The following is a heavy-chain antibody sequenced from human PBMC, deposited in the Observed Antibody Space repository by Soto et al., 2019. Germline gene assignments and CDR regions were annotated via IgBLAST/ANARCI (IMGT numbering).Heavy chain of an antibody. CDR2: ISSSSSYT. Sequence: KPGGSLRLSCAASGFTFSDYYMSWIRQAPGKGLEWVSYISSSSSYTNYADSVKGRFTISRDNAKNSLYLQMNSLRAEDTAVYYCASAYSSSWYGWFDPWGQGTLVTVSS. V-gene: IGHV3-11*06. CDR3: ASAYSSSWYGWFDP. J-gene: IGHJ5*02. D-gene: IGHD6-13*01. CDR1: GFTFSDYY.